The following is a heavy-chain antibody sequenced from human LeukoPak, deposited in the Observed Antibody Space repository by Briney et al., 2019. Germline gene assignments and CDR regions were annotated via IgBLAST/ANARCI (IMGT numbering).Heavy chain of an antibody. V-gene: IGHV3-21*04. CDR3: AKAVAGTPNDAFDI. J-gene: IGHJ3*02. CDR2: ISSSSSYI. D-gene: IGHD6-19*01. CDR1: GFTFSRHS. Sequence: GSLRLSCAASGFTFSRHSINWVRQAPGKGLEWVSSISSSSSYIYYADSVKGRFTISRDDSKNTLYLQMNSLRAEDTAVYYCAKAVAGTPNDAFDIWGQGTMVTVSS.